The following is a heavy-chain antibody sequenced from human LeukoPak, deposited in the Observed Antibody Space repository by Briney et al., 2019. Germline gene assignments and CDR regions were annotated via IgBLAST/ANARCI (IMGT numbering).Heavy chain of an antibody. CDR2: IKSYIDGGTT. V-gene: IGHV3-15*01. CDR1: GFTFNNVW. D-gene: IGHD2-2*01. CDR3: TTDRYCSSTTCPLTFDL. Sequence: PGGSLRLSCATSGFTFNNVWMNWVRQAPGKGLEWVGHIKSYIDGGTTDYAAPVKDRFTISRDDSKTTLYLQMNSLKTEDTAVYYCTTDRYCSSTTCPLTFDLWGQGTLVTVSS. J-gene: IGHJ4*02.